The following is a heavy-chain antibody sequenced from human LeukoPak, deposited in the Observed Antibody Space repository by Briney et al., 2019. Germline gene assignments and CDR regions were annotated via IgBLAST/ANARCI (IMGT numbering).Heavy chain of an antibody. J-gene: IGHJ4*02. CDR3: AKRASPPYYFDY. CDR2: ISTSGGST. V-gene: IGHV3-23*01. CDR1: GFTFSSYA. Sequence: PGGSLRLSCAASGFTFSSYAMSWVRQAPGKGLEWVSAISTSGGSTYYADSVKGRFTISRDNSKNTLYLQVNSLSAEDTAVYYCAKRASPPYYFDYWGQGTLVTVSS.